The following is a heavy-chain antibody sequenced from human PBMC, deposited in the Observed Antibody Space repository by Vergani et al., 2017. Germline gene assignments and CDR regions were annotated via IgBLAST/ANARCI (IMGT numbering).Heavy chain of an antibody. CDR2: IIPIFGTA. J-gene: IGHJ6*02. V-gene: IGHV1-69*13. Sequence: QVQLVQSGAEVKKPGASVKVSCKASGYTFTSYAMHWVRQAPGQRLEWMGGIIPIFGTANYAQKFQGRVTITADESTSTAYMELSSLRSEDTAVYYCARAPIYYGSGSYYNQYYYYGMDVWGQGTTVTVSS. CDR1: GYTFTSYA. D-gene: IGHD3-10*01. CDR3: ARAPIYYGSGSYYNQYYYYGMDV.